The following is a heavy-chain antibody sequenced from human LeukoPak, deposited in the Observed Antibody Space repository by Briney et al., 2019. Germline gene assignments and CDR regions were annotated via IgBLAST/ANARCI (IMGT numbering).Heavy chain of an antibody. D-gene: IGHD3-3*01. Sequence: SVKVSCKASGGTFSSYAISWVRQAPGQGLEWMGGIITIFGTANYAQKFQGRVTITADESTSTAYMELSSLRSEDTAVYYCARIYYDFWSGYIYYFDYWGQGTLVTVSS. CDR2: IITIFGTA. J-gene: IGHJ4*02. V-gene: IGHV1-69*01. CDR3: ARIYYDFWSGYIYYFDY. CDR1: GGTFSSYA.